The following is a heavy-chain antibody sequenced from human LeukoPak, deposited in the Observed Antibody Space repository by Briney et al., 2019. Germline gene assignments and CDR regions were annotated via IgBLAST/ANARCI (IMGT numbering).Heavy chain of an antibody. V-gene: IGHV4-34*01. CDR1: GGSFSGYY. CDR2: INHSGST. D-gene: IGHD5-18*01. J-gene: IGHJ6*03. Sequence: SETLSLTCAVYGGSFSGYYWSWIRQPPGKGLEWIGEINHSGSTNYNPSLKSRVTISVDTSKNQFSLKLSSVTAADTAVYYCARAEWYSYSDYYYYCYMDVWGKGTTVTVSS. CDR3: ARAEWYSYSDYYYYCYMDV.